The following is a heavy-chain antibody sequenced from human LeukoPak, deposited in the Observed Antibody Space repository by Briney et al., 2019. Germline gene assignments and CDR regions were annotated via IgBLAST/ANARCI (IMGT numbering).Heavy chain of an antibody. D-gene: IGHD3-22*01. J-gene: IGHJ4*02. V-gene: IGHV3-23*01. Sequence: GGSLRLSCAASGFTFSSYAMSWVRQAPGKGLDWVSSISGSGYSTYYADSVKGRFTISRDNSKNTLYLQMNSLRAEDTAVYYCAKPYYYDSSGYYYLFDYWGQGTLVTVSS. CDR3: AKPYYYDSSGYYYLFDY. CDR1: GFTFSSYA. CDR2: ISGSGYST.